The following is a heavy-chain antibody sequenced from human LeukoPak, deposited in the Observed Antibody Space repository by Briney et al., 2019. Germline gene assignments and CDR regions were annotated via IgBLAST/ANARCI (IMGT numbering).Heavy chain of an antibody. J-gene: IGHJ3*02. D-gene: IGHD6-19*01. Sequence: GGSLRLSCAASGFTFSNYWMNWVRQAPGKGLEWVANINQDGSEKYYVDSVKGRFTISRDNAKNSLYLQINSLRAEDTAVYYCARDLLREWLLEAFDIWGQGTMVTVSS. CDR3: ARDLLREWLLEAFDI. V-gene: IGHV3-7*01. CDR1: GFTFSNYW. CDR2: INQDGSEK.